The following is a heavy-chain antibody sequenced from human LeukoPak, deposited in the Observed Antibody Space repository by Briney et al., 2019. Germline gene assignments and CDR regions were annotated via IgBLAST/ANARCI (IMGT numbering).Heavy chain of an antibody. Sequence: ASVKVSCKASGYTFTSYAMHWVRQAPGQRLEWMGWINAGNGNTKYSQKFQGRVTITRDTSASTAYMELSSLRSEDTAVYYCARDSSSWYPSDYWGQGTLVTVSS. CDR3: ARDSSSWYPSDY. D-gene: IGHD6-13*01. CDR2: INAGNGNT. V-gene: IGHV1-3*01. J-gene: IGHJ4*02. CDR1: GYTFTSYA.